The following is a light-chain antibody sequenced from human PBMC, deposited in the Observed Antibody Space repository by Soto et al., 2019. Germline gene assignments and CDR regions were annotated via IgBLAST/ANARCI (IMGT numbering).Light chain of an antibody. J-gene: IGLJ1*01. Sequence: QSVLTQPASVSGSPGQSITFSCTGTSSDVGNYNLVSWYQHHPGKAPKLLIYEDSKRPSGVSNRFSGSKSGNTASLTISGLQAEDEADYYCCSFAANRPYVFGSATKLTVL. CDR2: EDS. CDR1: SSDVGNYNL. CDR3: CSFAANRPYV. V-gene: IGLV2-23*01.